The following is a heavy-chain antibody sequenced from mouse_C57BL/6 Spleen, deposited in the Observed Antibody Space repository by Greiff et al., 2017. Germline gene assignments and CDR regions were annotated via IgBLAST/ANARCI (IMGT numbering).Heavy chain of an antibody. D-gene: IGHD1-1*01. J-gene: IGHJ1*03. Sequence: EVMLVESGPGMVKPSQSLSLTCTVTGYSITSGYDWHWIRHFPGNKLEWMGYISYSGSTNYNPSLKSRISITHDTSKNHFFLKLNSVTTEDTATYYCARAHYYGSSYRYFDVWGTGTTVTVSS. CDR2: ISYSGST. CDR3: ARAHYYGSSYRYFDV. CDR1: GYSITSGYD. V-gene: IGHV3-1*01.